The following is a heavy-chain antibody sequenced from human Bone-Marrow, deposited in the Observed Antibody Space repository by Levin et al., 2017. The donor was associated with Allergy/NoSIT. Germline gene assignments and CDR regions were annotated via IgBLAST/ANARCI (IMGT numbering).Heavy chain of an antibody. CDR2: IFHGGTT. D-gene: IGHD3-3*01. CDR1: GDSVSTNNYY. CDR3: ARQTRIAIFGATGMDV. Sequence: SETLSLTCTVSGDSVSTNNYYWGWVRQPPGKGLEWVGTIFHGGTTYYNPSLKSRVATSIDTSKNQFSLKLTSLTAADTAVFYCARQTRIAIFGATGMDVWGQGTTVTVSS. V-gene: IGHV4-39*01. J-gene: IGHJ6*02.